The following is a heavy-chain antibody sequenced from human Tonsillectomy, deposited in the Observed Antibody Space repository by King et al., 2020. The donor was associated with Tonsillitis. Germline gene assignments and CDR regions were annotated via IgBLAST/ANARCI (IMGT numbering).Heavy chain of an antibody. CDR2: INPYNGYT. Sequence: QLVQSGGEVKKPGASVKVSCQASGYTFTNYGLTWGGQSPGQGLEWMGWINPYNGYTDSAQKFQGRPTMTTDTSTTTAYMDLRSLRSDGTAVYYCAMGVDPTKFDYWGQGTLVIVSS. CDR1: GYTFTNYG. D-gene: IGHD3-3*01. V-gene: IGHV1-18*01. CDR3: AMGVDPTKFDY. J-gene: IGHJ4*02.